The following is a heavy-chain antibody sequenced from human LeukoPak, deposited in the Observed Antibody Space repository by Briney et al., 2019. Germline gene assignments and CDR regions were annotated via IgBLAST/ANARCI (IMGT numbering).Heavy chain of an antibody. CDR2: MFYRGST. D-gene: IGHD1-26*01. Sequence: PSETLSLTCTVSGVSISTSTYYWAWIRQPPGKGLEWIGSMFYRGSTYYNPSLKSQVTISVDTSKNQFSLKLSSVTASDTAIFYCARQGGWGGAASLIEYWGQGTLVTVSS. CDR3: ARQGGWGGAASLIEY. CDR1: GVSISTSTYY. V-gene: IGHV4-39*01. J-gene: IGHJ4*02.